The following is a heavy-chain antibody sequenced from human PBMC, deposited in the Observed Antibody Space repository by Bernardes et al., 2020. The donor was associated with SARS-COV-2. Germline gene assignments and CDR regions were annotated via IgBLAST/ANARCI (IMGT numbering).Heavy chain of an antibody. D-gene: IGHD3-22*01. CDR1: GGSFSPYH. CDR2: IDHSGTT. V-gene: IGHV4-34*01. CDR3: ARGPTRMSMTVAREGRYFQH. J-gene: IGHJ1*01. Sequence: SETLSLTCAVSGGSFSPYHWSWVRQPPGKGLEWIGDIDHSGTTNYNPSLKTRFTISVDTSKNQFSLKLPSVTAADTAVYYCARGPTRMSMTVAREGRYFQHWGQGTLVTVSS.